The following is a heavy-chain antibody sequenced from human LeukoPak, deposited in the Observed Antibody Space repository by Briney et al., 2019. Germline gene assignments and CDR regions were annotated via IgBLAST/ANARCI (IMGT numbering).Heavy chain of an antibody. CDR1: GYTFTSYA. CDR3: ARDYADILTGYYHTYYFDY. D-gene: IGHD3-9*01. CDR2: INAGNGNT. V-gene: IGHV1-3*01. Sequence: ASVKVSCKASGYTFTSYAMHWVRQAPGQRLEWMGWINAGNGNTKYSQKFQGRVTITRDTSASTAYMELSSLRSEDTAVYYCARDYADILTGYYHTYYFDYWGQGTLVTVSS. J-gene: IGHJ4*02.